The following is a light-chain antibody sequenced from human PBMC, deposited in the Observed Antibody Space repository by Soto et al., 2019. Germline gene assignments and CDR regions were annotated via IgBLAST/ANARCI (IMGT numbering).Light chain of an antibody. CDR2: GAS. CDR1: QSVSSSY. Sequence: EMVLTQSPGTLSLSPGERATLSCRASQSVSSSYLAWYQQKPGQAPRLLIYGASSMATGIPDRFSVSGSGTDFTLTISRLEPEDFAVYDCQQYGSSLLFTFGPGNKVDIK. V-gene: IGKV3-20*01. CDR3: QQYGSSLLFT. J-gene: IGKJ3*01.